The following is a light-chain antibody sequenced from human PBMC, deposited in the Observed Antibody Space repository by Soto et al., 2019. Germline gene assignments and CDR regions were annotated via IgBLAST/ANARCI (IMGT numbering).Light chain of an antibody. J-gene: IGKJ3*01. Sequence: EIVLTQSPATLSLSPGERATLSCRASQSVSSYLAWYQQKPCQAPRLLIYDASNRATGIPARFSGSGSGTDFTLTISSLEPEDFAVYYCQQRSNWPPAITFGPGTKVDIK. V-gene: IGKV3-11*01. CDR1: QSVSSY. CDR2: DAS. CDR3: QQRSNWPPAIT.